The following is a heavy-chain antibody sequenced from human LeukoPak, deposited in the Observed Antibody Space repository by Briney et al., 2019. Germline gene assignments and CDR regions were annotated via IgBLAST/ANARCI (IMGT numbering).Heavy chain of an antibody. CDR1: GFTFSSYE. Sequence: PGGSLRLSCAASGFTFSSYEMNWVRQAPGKGLEWVSYISSSGSTIYYADSVKGRFTISRDNSKNTLYLQMNSLRAEDTAVYYCARVGQLWLAFDIWGQGTLFTVSP. CDR3: ARVGQLWLAFDI. J-gene: IGHJ3*02. V-gene: IGHV3-48*03. CDR2: ISSSGSTI. D-gene: IGHD5-18*01.